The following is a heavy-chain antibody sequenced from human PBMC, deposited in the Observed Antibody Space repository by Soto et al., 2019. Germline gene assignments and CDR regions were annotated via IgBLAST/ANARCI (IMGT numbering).Heavy chain of an antibody. Sequence: SEALSLTCTVSGGSISSYYWSWIRQPPGKGLEWIGYIYYSGSTNYNPSLKSRVTISVDTSKNQFSLKLSSVTAADTAVYYCARGGYFYDSSGYPQDLYEYRGKRSFDTGSS. V-gene: IGHV4-59*01. CDR1: GGSISSYY. CDR3: ARGGYFYDSSGYPQDLYEY. J-gene: IGHJ1*01. D-gene: IGHD3-22*01. CDR2: IYYSGST.